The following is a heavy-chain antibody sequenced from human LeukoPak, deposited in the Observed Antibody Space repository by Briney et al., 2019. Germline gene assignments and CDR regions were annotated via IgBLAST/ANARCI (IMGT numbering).Heavy chain of an antibody. CDR2: ISRNGSTT. CDR1: GFNFDDYG. CDR3: ATVAARADYYYYMDA. J-gene: IGHJ6*03. Sequence: GGSLRLSCAASGFNFDDYGMSWVRQAPGKGLEWVSGISRNGSTTCYADSVKGRFTISRENAKNSRYLQMNSLRAEDTAVYYCATVAARADYYYYMDASGKGTPVTVSS. V-gene: IGHV3-20*04. D-gene: IGHD6-6*01.